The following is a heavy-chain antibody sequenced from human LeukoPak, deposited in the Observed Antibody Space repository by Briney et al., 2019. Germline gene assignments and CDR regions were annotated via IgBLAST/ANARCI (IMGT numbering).Heavy chain of an antibody. CDR1: GYTFTSYG. Sequence: ASVKVSCKASGYTFTSYGIIWVRQAPGQGLEWMGWISTYNGNTNYAQKIQGRVTMTTDTSTSTAYMELSSLRSEDTAVYYCGREDDYYDSSGYGSLGYWGQGTLVTVSS. J-gene: IGHJ4*02. D-gene: IGHD3-22*01. CDR3: GREDDYYDSSGYGSLGY. V-gene: IGHV1-18*01. CDR2: ISTYNGNT.